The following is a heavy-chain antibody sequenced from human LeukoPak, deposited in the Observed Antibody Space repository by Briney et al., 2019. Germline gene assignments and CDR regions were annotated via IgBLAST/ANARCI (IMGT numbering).Heavy chain of an antibody. V-gene: IGHV7-4-1*02. Sequence: ASVKVSCKASGYTFTTYAMNWVRQAPGQGLEWMGWIDIDTGHPTYAQGSTGRFVFSLDTTVTTTYLQISSLKADDTAVYYCARDGYGYDAFDFWGQGTMVTVSS. CDR3: ARDGYGYDAFDF. J-gene: IGHJ3*01. D-gene: IGHD4-17*01. CDR1: GYTFTTYA. CDR2: IDIDTGHP.